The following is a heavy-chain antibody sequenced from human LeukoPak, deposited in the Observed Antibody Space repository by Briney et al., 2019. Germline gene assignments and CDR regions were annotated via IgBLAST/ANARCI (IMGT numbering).Heavy chain of an antibody. CDR3: ARRSRAAAGTWENYYYYYMDV. J-gene: IGHJ6*03. Sequence: SETLSLTCAVYGGSFSGYYWSWIRQPPGKGLEWIGEINHSGSTNYNPSLKSRVAISVDTSKNQFSLKLSSVTAADTAVYYCARRSRAAAGTWENYYYYYMDVWGKGTTVTISS. CDR1: GGSFSGYY. V-gene: IGHV4-34*01. D-gene: IGHD6-13*01. CDR2: INHSGST.